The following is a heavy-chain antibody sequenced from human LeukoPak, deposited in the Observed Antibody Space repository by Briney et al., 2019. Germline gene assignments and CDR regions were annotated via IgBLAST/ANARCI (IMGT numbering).Heavy chain of an antibody. V-gene: IGHV4-59*01. J-gene: IGHJ4*02. Sequence: SETLSLTCTVSGGSISSYYWSWIRQPPGKGPEWIGYIYYSGNTNYNPSLRSRVTISVDTSKNQFSLKLSSVTAADTAVYYCARDRDYYGSGSSYFDYWGQGTLVTVSS. CDR3: ARDRDYYGSGSSYFDY. CDR2: IYYSGNT. D-gene: IGHD3-10*01. CDR1: GGSISSYY.